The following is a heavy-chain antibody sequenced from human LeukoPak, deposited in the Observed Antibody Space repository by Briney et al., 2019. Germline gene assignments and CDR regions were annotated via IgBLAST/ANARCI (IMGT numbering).Heavy chain of an antibody. CDR2: ISESGGRI. CDR3: AKTGTPWYCFDY. CDR1: GFTFSDYY. D-gene: IGHD1-1*01. J-gene: IGHJ4*02. Sequence: PGGSLRLSCAASGFTFSDYYMSWIRQAPGKGLEWLSSISESGGRIFYRDSVKGRFTSSRDNAKKSVFLQMNSLRAEDTAVYYCAKTGTPWYCFDYWGQGTLVTVSS. V-gene: IGHV3-11*01.